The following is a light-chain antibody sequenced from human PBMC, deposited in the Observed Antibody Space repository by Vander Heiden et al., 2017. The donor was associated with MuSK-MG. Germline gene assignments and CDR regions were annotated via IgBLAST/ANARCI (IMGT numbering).Light chain of an antibody. CDR3: QQDYSTPQT. CDR1: QSVLYSSNNKNY. J-gene: IGKJ1*01. V-gene: IGKV4-1*01. CDR2: WAS. Sequence: DIVMTQSPDSLAVSLGERATINCKSSQSVLYSSNNKNYLAWYQQKPGQPPKLLMYWASTRESGVPDRFSGSGSGTDFTLTIISLQAEDVAVYYCQQDYSTPQTFGQGTKVEIK.